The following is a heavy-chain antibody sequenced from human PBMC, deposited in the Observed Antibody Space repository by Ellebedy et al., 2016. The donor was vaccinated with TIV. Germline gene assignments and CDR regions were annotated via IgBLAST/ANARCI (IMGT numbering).Heavy chain of an antibody. J-gene: IGHJ4*02. CDR3: ARLSFPYGAGTVVGYFDF. Sequence: GESLKISCQGSGYDFTTYWIGWVRQLPGKGLEWMGIIYPTDSDTRYSPFFQGQVTISADKSITTAYLQWSSLKASDTAIYYCARLSFPYGAGTVVGYFDFWGQGTLVSVSS. D-gene: IGHD3-10*01. CDR1: GYDFTTYW. V-gene: IGHV5-51*01. CDR2: IYPTDSDT.